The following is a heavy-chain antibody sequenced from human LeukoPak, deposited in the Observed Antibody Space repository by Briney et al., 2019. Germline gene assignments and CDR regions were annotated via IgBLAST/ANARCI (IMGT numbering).Heavy chain of an antibody. Sequence: SETLSLTCAVYGGSFSGYYWSWIRQSPGKGLEWIGEINHSGSTNYNPSLKGRVTISVDTSKNQFSLKLSSVTAADTAVYYCARGEQWLGQYYFDYWGQGTLVTVSS. V-gene: IGHV4-34*01. CDR3: ARGEQWLGQYYFDY. CDR1: GGSFSGYY. CDR2: INHSGST. D-gene: IGHD6-19*01. J-gene: IGHJ4*02.